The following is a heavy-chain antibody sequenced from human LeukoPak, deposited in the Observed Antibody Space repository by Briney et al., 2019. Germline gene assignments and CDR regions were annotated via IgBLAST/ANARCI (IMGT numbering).Heavy chain of an antibody. V-gene: IGHV4-39*01. CDR1: GGSISSSNYN. CDR2: IYYRGTT. Sequence: SETLSLTCTVSGGSISSSNYNWGWIRQPPGKGPEWIASIYYRGTTYYNPSLKSRVTISVDTSKNQFSLKLSSVTAADTAVYYCARGAAYDYWGQGTLVTVSS. CDR3: ARGAAYDY. J-gene: IGHJ4*02.